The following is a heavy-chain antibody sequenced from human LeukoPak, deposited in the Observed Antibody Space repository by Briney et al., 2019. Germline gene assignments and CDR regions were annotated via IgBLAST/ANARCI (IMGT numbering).Heavy chain of an antibody. V-gene: IGHV4-38-2*02. CDR3: ARQEGSRVYYYYHYMDV. CDR2: IYHSGST. D-gene: IGHD2-15*01. CDR1: GYSISSGYY. Sequence: PSETLSLTCTVSGYSISSGYYWGWIRQPPGKGLEWIGSIYHSGSTYYNPSLKSRVTIPVDTSKNQFSLKLSSVTAADTAVYYCARQEGSRVYYYYHYMDVWGKGTTVTVSS. J-gene: IGHJ6*03.